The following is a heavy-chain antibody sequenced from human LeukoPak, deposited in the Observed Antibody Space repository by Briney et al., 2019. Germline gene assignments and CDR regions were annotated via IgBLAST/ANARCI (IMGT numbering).Heavy chain of an antibody. CDR2: INWNGGSI. J-gene: IGHJ4*02. CDR3: AKDGGESRDYYFQY. V-gene: IGHV3-9*01. Sequence: GRSLRLSCAASGFTFGDYAMHWVRRAPGKGLEWVSGINWNGGSIGYADSVKGRFTISRDSAKNSLYLQMTSLRAEDAALYYCAKDGGESRDYYFQYWGQGTLVTVSS. CDR1: GFTFGDYA. D-gene: IGHD2-21*01.